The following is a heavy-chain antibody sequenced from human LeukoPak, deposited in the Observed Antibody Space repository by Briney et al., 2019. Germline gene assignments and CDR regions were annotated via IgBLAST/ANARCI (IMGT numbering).Heavy chain of an antibody. CDR3: ARVVGSGNYFHFDS. Sequence: PGGSLRLSCLVSGFIFSDHYMDWVRQAPGKGLEWVGRCRNKANSCTTEYRASVQGRFTISRDDSENSLYLQMNSLKIEDTAVYYCARVVGSGNYFHFDSWGRGTLVTVSS. J-gene: IGHJ4*02. CDR1: GFIFSDHY. CDR2: CRNKANSCTT. D-gene: IGHD3-10*01. V-gene: IGHV3-72*01.